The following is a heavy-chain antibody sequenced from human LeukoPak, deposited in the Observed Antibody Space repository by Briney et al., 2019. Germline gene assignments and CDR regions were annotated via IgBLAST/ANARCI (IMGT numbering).Heavy chain of an antibody. CDR2: ISAYNGNT. CDR3: ARAWYCSSTSCLSRPDY. CDR1: GYTFTSYG. Sequence: ASVKVSCKASGYTFTSYGISWVRQAPGQGLEWMGWISAYNGNTNYAQKLQGRVTMTIDTSTSTAYMELRSLRSDDTAVYYCARAWYCSSTSCLSRPDYWGQGTLVTVSS. V-gene: IGHV1-18*01. J-gene: IGHJ4*02. D-gene: IGHD2-2*01.